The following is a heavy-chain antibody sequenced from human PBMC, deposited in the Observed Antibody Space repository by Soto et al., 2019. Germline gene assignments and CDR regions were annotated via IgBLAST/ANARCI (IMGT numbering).Heavy chain of an antibody. CDR2: INHSGST. CDR1: GGSFSGYY. Sequence: SETLSLTCAVYGGSFSGYYWSWIRQPPGKGLEWIGEINHSGSTNYNPSLKSRVTISVDTSKNQFSLKLSSVTAADTAVYYCARAENYYYYGMDVWRQGTTVTVSS. CDR3: ARAENYYYYGMDV. V-gene: IGHV4-34*01. J-gene: IGHJ6*02.